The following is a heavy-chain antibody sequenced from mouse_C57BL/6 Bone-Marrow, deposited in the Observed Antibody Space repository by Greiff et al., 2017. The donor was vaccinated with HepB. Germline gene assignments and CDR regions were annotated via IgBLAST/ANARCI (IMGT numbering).Heavy chain of an antibody. CDR1: GFTFSDYG. CDR2: ISNLAYSI. V-gene: IGHV5-15*04. CDR3: ARRGWDY. Sequence: EVQLVESGGGLVQPGGSLKLSCAASGFTFSDYGMAWVRQAPRKGPEWVAFISNLAYSIYYADTVTGRFTIARENAKNTLYLEMSSLRSEDTAMYYCARRGWDYWGQGTSVTVSS. J-gene: IGHJ4*01.